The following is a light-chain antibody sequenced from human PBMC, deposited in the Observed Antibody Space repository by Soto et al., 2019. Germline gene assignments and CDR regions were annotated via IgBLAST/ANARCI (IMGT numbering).Light chain of an antibody. CDR2: DVS. CDR1: QTVTSS. V-gene: IGKV3-11*01. Sequence: EIVLTQSRATLSLSPGDTATLSCRASQTVTSSLAWFQQRPGQAPRLLIYDVSRRAPAIPARFSGSGSGTDFTLTISSLEPEEFAIYYCQQRTTWPTFGGGTKVEIK. CDR3: QQRTTWPT. J-gene: IGKJ4*01.